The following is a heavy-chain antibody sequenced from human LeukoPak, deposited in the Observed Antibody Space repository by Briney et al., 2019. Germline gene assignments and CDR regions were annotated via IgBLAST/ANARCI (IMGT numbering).Heavy chain of an antibody. CDR2: IADGSTT. CDR3: ASSITTPGGFDY. CDR1: GFSVSRTY. D-gene: IGHD3-16*01. Sequence: PGGSLRLSCAASGFSVSRTYMTWVRQAPGKGLDWVSVIADGSTTYYADSVKGRFTISRDNSKNTLYLQMNSLRAEDTAVYYCASSITTPGGFDYWGQGTLVTVSS. J-gene: IGHJ4*02. V-gene: IGHV3-66*01.